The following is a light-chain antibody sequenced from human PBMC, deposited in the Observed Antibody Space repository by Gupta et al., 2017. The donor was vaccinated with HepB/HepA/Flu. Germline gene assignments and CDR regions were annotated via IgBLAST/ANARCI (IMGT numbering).Light chain of an antibody. CDR2: GAS. CDR1: QSFTSGY. Sequence: DIVLTQSPGTLSLSPGERVTLSCRASQSFTSGYLAWYQQKPGQAPRLLIYGASSRASDIPDRFSGSGSGTDFTLTISSLEPEDFAVYYCQQYDYSIPLRFGGGTKVEMK. CDR3: QQYDYSIPLR. J-gene: IGKJ4*02. V-gene: IGKV3-20*01.